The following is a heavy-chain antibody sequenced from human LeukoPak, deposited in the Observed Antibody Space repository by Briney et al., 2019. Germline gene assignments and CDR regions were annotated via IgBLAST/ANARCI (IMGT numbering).Heavy chain of an antibody. V-gene: IGHV4-38-2*02. CDR3: ARDYDFWSGYYPFDY. J-gene: IGHJ4*02. CDR1: GYSISSGYY. D-gene: IGHD3-3*01. CDR2: IYHSGST. Sequence: SETLSLTCTVSGYSISSGYYWGWIRQPPGKGLEWIGSIYHSGSTYYNPSLKSRVAISVDTSKNQFSLKLSSVTAADTAVHYCARDYDFWSGYYPFDYWGQGTLVTVSS.